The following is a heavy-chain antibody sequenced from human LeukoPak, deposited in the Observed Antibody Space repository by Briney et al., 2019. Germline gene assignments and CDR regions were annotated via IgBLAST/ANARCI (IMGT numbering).Heavy chain of an antibody. Sequence: GGSLRLSCAASGFIFSGDDMNWVRQAPGAGLDWVSGITGGGDNTFYADSVKGRFTISRDNSKNTVYLQMNSVRAEDTAIYYCAIVWWSGYHSWGQGILVTVSS. J-gene: IGHJ4*02. V-gene: IGHV3-23*01. D-gene: IGHD3-3*01. CDR3: AIVWWSGYHS. CDR2: ITGGGDNT. CDR1: GFIFSGDD.